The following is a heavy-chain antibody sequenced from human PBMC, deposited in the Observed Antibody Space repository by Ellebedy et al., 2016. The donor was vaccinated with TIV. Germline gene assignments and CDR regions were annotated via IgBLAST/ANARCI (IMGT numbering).Heavy chain of an antibody. J-gene: IGHJ4*02. Sequence: SETLSPTXTVSGGSISSGDYYWSWIRQPPGKGLEWIGYIYYSGSTYYNPSLKSRVTISVDTSKNQFSLKLSSVTAADTAVYYCARESTYDGGYSYALIDYWGQGTLVTVSS. CDR3: ARESTYDGGYSYALIDY. V-gene: IGHV4-30-4*01. D-gene: IGHD5-18*01. CDR2: IYYSGST. CDR1: GGSISSGDYY.